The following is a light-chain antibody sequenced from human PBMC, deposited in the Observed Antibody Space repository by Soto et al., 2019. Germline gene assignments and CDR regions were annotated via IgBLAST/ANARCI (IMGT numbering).Light chain of an antibody. J-gene: IGKJ4*01. CDR3: QQRSSWPT. Sequence: EIVLTQSPATLSLSPGERATLSCRASQSVNIYLAWYQQKPGQAPRLLIYDASNRATGIPARFSGSGSGTDFTLTISSLEPEDFAVYFCQQRSSWPTFGGGTKVDIK. V-gene: IGKV3-11*01. CDR1: QSVNIY. CDR2: DAS.